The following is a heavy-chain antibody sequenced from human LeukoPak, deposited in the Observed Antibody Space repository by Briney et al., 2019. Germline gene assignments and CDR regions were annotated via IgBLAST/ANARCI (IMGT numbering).Heavy chain of an antibody. V-gene: IGHV3-23*01. Sequence: GGSLRLSCAASGFRFSDYAMSWVRQAPGKGLEWVSGLSGSGGSTYYADSVKGRFTISRDTSKSMLYLQMNSLRAEDTAIYYCAKHSYVRDSGSPDDWGQGTMVTVSS. CDR1: GFRFSDYA. CDR2: LSGSGGST. D-gene: IGHD3-10*01. CDR3: AKHSYVRDSGSPDD. J-gene: IGHJ4*02.